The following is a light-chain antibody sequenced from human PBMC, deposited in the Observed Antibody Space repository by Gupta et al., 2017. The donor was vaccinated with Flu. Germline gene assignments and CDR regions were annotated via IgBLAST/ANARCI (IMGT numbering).Light chain of an antibody. J-gene: IGKJ5*01. CDR3: QHRSNWPKT. V-gene: IGKV3-11*01. CDR1: QSVSSS. CDR2: DAS. Sequence: EIVLTQSPATLSFSAGERATLSCRASQSVSSSLVWYQQKPGQAPRLLIYDASNRATGIPARFSGSGSGTEFTLSISSLEPEDFAVYYCQHRSNWPKTFGQGTRLEIK.